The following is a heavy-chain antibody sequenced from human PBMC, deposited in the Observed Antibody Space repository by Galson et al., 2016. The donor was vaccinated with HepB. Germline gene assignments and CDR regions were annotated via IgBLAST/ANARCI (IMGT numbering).Heavy chain of an antibody. Sequence: SLRLSCAASGFTLSGSGLNWVRQAPGRGLQWISYISSAIRPIYYADSVKGRFTISRDNAKNSVYLQMNSLRDEDTGVYYCARELVRSAFDLWGQGTMVTVSS. CDR1: GFTLSGSG. CDR3: ARELVRSAFDL. V-gene: IGHV3-48*02. J-gene: IGHJ3*01. CDR2: ISSAIRPI. D-gene: IGHD6-6*01.